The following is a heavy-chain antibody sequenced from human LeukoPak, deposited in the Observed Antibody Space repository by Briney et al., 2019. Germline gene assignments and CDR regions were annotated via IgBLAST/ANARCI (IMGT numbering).Heavy chain of an antibody. CDR2: IYHSGST. CDR1: GYSISSGYY. J-gene: IGHJ5*02. V-gene: IGHV4-38-2*02. CDR3: ARGGYYDSSGYYYRSDLDWFDP. Sequence: SETLSLTCTVSGYSISSGYYWGWIRQPPGKGLEWIGSIYHSGSTYYNPSLKSRVTISVDTSKNQFSLKLSSVTAADTAVYYCARGGYYDSSGYYYRSDLDWFDPWGQGTLVTVSS. D-gene: IGHD3-22*01.